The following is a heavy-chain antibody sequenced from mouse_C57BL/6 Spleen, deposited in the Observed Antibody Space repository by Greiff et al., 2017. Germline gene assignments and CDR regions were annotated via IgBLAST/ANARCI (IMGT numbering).Heavy chain of an antibody. Sequence: EVQLQQSGPELVKPGASVKIPCKASGYTFTDYNMDWVKQSHGKSLEWIGDINPNNGGTIYNQKFKGKATLTVDKSSSTAYMELRSLTSDDTAVYYCARSTYYGSSYLYYFDYWGQGTTLTVSS. V-gene: IGHV1-18*01. D-gene: IGHD1-1*01. J-gene: IGHJ2*01. CDR3: ARSTYYGSSYLYYFDY. CDR2: INPNNGGT. CDR1: GYTFTDYN.